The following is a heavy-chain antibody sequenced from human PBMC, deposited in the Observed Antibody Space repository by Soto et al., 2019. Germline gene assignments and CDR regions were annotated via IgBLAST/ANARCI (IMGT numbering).Heavy chain of an antibody. Sequence: XATLSLTCTVSGGSFSSGSYYWSWIRQPPGKGLEWIGYIYYSGSTNYNPSLKSRVTISVDTSKNQFSLKLSSVTAADTAVYYCARDGAEWFGARGLDPWGQGTLVTVPS. V-gene: IGHV4-61*01. J-gene: IGHJ5*02. D-gene: IGHD3-10*01. CDR1: GGSFSSGSYY. CDR2: IYYSGST. CDR3: ARDGAEWFGARGLDP.